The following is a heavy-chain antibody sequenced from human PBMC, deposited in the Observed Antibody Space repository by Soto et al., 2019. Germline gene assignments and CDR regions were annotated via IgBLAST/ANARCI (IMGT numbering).Heavy chain of an antibody. Sequence: EVQLLESGGGLVQPGGSLRLSCAASGFTFSSYAMSWVRQAPGKGLEWVSAISGSGGSTYYAGSVEGRFTISRDNSKNTQYLQMNSLRAGDTAVYYCSKEMGVKWDGDYDGGPEYYWGQGTLVTVSS. CDR1: GFTFSSYA. D-gene: IGHD4-17*01. V-gene: IGHV3-23*01. J-gene: IGHJ4*02. CDR2: ISGSGGST. CDR3: SKEMGVKWDGDYDGGPEYY.